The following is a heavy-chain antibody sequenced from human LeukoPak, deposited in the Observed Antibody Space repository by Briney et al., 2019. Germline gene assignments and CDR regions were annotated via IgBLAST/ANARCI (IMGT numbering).Heavy chain of an antibody. V-gene: IGHV3-30*18. CDR3: AKDWVYYGGNSDY. Sequence: GGSLRLSCAASGFNFNIYNIHWVRQAPGKGLEWVALISYDGSIKKYADSVKGRLTISRDNSKNTLYLQMNSLRAEDTAVYYCAKDWVYYGGNSDYWGQGTLVTVSS. J-gene: IGHJ4*02. CDR2: ISYDGSIK. CDR1: GFNFNIYN. D-gene: IGHD4-23*01.